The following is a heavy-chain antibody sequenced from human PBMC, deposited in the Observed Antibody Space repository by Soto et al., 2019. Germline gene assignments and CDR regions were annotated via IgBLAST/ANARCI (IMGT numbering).Heavy chain of an antibody. CDR1: GCTFSSYA. CDR3: ARAVSPTVTTFFYYLDY. CDR2: FIPIFGTA. D-gene: IGHD4-17*01. J-gene: IGHJ4*02. Sequence: GSSVKISCTASGCTFSSYAISWVRQAPGQGLEWMGGFIPIFGTANYAQKFQGRVTITADESTSTAYMELSSLRSEDTAVYYCARAVSPTVTTFFYYLDYWGQGTLFTVSS. V-gene: IGHV1-69*13.